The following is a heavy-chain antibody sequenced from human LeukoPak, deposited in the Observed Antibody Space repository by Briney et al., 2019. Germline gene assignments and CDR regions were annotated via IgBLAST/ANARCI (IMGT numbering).Heavy chain of an antibody. CDR3: ARSGSDFDY. CDR1: GFPFNSYW. CDR2: IKQDGSET. D-gene: IGHD1-26*01. V-gene: IGHV3-7*01. J-gene: IGHJ4*02. Sequence: SGGSLRLSCAASGFPFNSYWMSWVRQAPGQGLEWVANIKQDGSETYYVDSVKGRFTISRDNAENSLYLQMDSLRAEDTAVYYCARSGSDFDYWGQGTLVTVSS.